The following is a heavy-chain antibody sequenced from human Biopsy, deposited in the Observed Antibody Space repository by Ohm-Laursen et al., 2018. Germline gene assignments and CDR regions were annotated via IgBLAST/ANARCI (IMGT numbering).Heavy chain of an antibody. J-gene: IGHJ5*02. V-gene: IGHV1-8*01. D-gene: IGHD1-7*01. CDR2: LNPVSGNS. Sequence: ASVTVSCKASGYTFTSYDITWARQASGQGPEWIGWLNPVSGNSNFGQKFRGRVTVTSDTSISTAYMELSGLTSDDTATYYCGRAVRNQLLTDPWGQGTLVTVTS. CDR1: GYTFTSYD. CDR3: GRAVRNQLLTDP.